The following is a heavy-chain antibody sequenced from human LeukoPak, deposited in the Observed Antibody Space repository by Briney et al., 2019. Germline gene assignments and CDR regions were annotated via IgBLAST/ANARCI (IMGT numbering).Heavy chain of an antibody. V-gene: IGHV3-53*04. CDR2: IYSAVNT. CDR3: AGGGTPGYSSGRIDY. D-gene: IGHD6-19*01. CDR1: GFTVSSNY. Sequence: PGGSLRLSCVASGFTVSSNYMSWVRQAPGKGLEWVSVIYSAVNTYYADSVKGRFTISRHNSKNTLYLQMNSLRVEDTAVYYCAGGGTPGYSSGRIDYWGQGTLVTVSS. J-gene: IGHJ4*02.